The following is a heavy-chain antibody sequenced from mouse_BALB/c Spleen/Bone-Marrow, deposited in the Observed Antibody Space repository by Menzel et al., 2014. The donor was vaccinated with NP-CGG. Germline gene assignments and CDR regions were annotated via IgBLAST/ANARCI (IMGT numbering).Heavy chain of an antibody. D-gene: IGHD1-1*01. V-gene: IGHV14-3*02. Sequence: VQLKESGAELVKPGASVKLSCTASGFNIKDTYMHWVKQRPEQGLEWIGRIDPANGNTNYDPKFQGKATITADTSSNTAYLQLSSLTSEDTAVYYCALSLRYYAMDYWGQGTSVTVSS. J-gene: IGHJ4*01. CDR1: GFNIKDTY. CDR3: ALSLRYYAMDY. CDR2: IDPANGNT.